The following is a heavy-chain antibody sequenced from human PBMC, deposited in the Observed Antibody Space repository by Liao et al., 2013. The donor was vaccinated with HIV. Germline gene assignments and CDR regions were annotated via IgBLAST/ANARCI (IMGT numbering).Heavy chain of an antibody. CDR3: ARDVQSYYDFWSGYSSGEYFDY. D-gene: IGHD3-3*01. J-gene: IGHJ4*02. Sequence: QVQLQQWGAGLLKPSETLSLTCAVYGGSFSGYYWSWIRQPPGKGLEWIGEINHSGSTNYNPSLKSRVTISVDTSKNQFSLKLSSVTAADTAVYYCARDVQSYYDFWSGYSSGEYFDYWGPGNPGHRLL. CDR2: INHSGST. CDR1: GGSFSGYY. V-gene: IGHV4-34*01.